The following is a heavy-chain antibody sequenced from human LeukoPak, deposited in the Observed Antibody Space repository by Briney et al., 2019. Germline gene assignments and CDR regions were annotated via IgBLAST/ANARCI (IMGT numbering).Heavy chain of an antibody. Sequence: GGSLRLSCAASGFTFSSYEVNWVRQAPGKGLEWVSYVSSSGSTIYYADSVKGRFTISRDNAKNSLYLQMNSLRAEDTAVYYCASLRLLLSPFDYSGQGTLVTVSS. V-gene: IGHV3-48*03. CDR1: GFTFSSYE. CDR2: VSSSGSTI. D-gene: IGHD2-15*01. J-gene: IGHJ4*02. CDR3: ASLRLLLSPFDY.